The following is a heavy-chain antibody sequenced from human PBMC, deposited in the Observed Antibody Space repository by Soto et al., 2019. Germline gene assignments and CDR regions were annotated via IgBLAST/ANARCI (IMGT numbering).Heavy chain of an antibody. Sequence: SETLSLTCTVTGASVINDYWSWIRQPPGKGLEWIGYIYYSGSTNYNPSLKSRVTISVDTSKNQFSLKLSSVTAADTAVYYCARVYDHDAFDIWGQGTMVTVS. J-gene: IGHJ3*02. CDR3: ARVYDHDAFDI. V-gene: IGHV4-59*08. D-gene: IGHD3-3*01. CDR1: GASVINDY. CDR2: IYYSGST.